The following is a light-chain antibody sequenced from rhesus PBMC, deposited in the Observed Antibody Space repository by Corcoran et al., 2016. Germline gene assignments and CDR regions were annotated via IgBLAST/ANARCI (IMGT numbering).Light chain of an antibody. CDR2: RAS. J-gene: IGKJ2*01. CDR1: QGISNW. Sequence: DIQMTQSPSSLSASVGDRVTITCRASQGISNWLAWYQQKPGKAPKSLIYRASNLETGIPSRCSVSGSGTDFTLTIRRLQPEDIATYYWQQHDNSPPYSFGQGTKVEIK. V-gene: IGKV1-69*01. CDR3: QQHDNSPPYS.